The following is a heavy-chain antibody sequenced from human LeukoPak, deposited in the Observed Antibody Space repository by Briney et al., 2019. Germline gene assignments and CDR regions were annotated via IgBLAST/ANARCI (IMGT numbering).Heavy chain of an antibody. D-gene: IGHD4-23*01. CDR2: ISSSGSTI. CDR1: NFTFSDYY. CDR3: ARTSGYGGNWGVAY. V-gene: IGHV3-11*04. J-gene: IGHJ4*02. Sequence: GGSLRLSCAASNFTFSDYYMSWVRQAPGKGLELVSYISSSGSTIYYADSVKGRFTISRDNAKNSLYLQMNSLRAEDTAVYYCARTSGYGGNWGVAYWGQGTLVTVSS.